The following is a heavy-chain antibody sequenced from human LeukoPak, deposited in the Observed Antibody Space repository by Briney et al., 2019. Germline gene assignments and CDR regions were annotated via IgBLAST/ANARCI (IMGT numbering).Heavy chain of an antibody. CDR1: GGYISSSSYY. CDR2: IYYSGST. CDR3: ARPGSTVIDP. J-gene: IGHJ5*02. D-gene: IGHD5/OR15-5a*01. V-gene: IGHV4-39*01. Sequence: SETLSLTCTVSGGYISSSSYYWGWIRQPPGKGLEWIGSIYYSGSTYYNPSLKSRVTISVDTSKNQFSLKLSSVTAADTAVYYCARPGSTVIDPWGQGTLVTVSS.